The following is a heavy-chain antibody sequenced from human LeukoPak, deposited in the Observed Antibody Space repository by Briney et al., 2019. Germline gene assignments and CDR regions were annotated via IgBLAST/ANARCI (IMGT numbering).Heavy chain of an antibody. Sequence: ASVKVSCKASGYTFTSYYMHWVRQAPGQGLEWMGLINPSGGSTSYAQKFQGRVTMTRDMSTSTVYMELSSLRSEDTAVYYCARDPVVPAAYYYMDVWGKGTTVTVSS. CDR1: GYTFTSYY. CDR2: INPSGGST. V-gene: IGHV1-46*01. J-gene: IGHJ6*03. D-gene: IGHD2-2*01. CDR3: ARDPVVPAAYYYMDV.